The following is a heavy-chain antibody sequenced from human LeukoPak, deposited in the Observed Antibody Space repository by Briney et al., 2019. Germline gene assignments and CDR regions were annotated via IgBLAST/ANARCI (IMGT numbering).Heavy chain of an antibody. D-gene: IGHD3-9*01. CDR2: IYYSGRT. Sequence: SETLSLTCTVSGGSISSGDYYWSWLRQPPGQGLEWIGYIYYSGRTYYNPSLKSRVTISVDTSKNQFSLKLSSVTAADTAVYYCASKGPGYRGWFDPWGQGTLVTVSS. J-gene: IGHJ5*02. CDR1: GGSISSGDYY. CDR3: ASKGPGYRGWFDP. V-gene: IGHV4-30-4*08.